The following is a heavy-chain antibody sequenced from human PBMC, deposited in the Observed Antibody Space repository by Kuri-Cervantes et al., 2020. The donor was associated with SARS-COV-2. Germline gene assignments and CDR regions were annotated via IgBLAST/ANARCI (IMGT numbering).Heavy chain of an antibody. V-gene: IGHV3-13*01. CDR2: IGTAGDT. J-gene: IGHJ3*01. Sequence: GGSLRLSCAACGFTFSSYDMHRVRQATGKGLEWVSAIGTAGDTYYPGSVKGRFTISRDNAKNSLYLQTNSLRVEDTAVYYCAKSGRQYDVWGQGTMVTVSS. CDR1: GFTFSSYD. CDR3: AKSGRQYDV. D-gene: IGHD3-10*01.